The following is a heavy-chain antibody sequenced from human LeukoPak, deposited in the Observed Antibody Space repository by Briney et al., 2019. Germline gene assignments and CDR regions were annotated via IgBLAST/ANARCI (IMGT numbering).Heavy chain of an antibody. J-gene: IGHJ4*02. Sequence: SETLSLTCTVSGGSISSGSYYWSWIRQPAGKGLEWIGRIYTSGSTNYNPSLKSRVTISVDTSKNQFSLKLSSVTAADPAVYYCARDGDGYIFDYWGQGTLVTVSS. V-gene: IGHV4-61*02. CDR3: ARDGDGYIFDY. D-gene: IGHD5-24*01. CDR1: GGSISSGSYY. CDR2: IYTSGST.